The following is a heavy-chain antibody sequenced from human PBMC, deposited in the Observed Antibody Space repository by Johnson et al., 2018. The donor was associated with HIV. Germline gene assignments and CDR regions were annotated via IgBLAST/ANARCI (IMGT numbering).Heavy chain of an antibody. V-gene: IGHV3-11*04. Sequence: QVLLVESGGGLVKPGGSLRLSCAASGFTFSNAWMSWVRQAPGKGLEWVSYISSSGTTVYYADSVRGRFSISRDNTKHSLYLQMNSLRAEDTALYYCARDRGYWDAFDIWGQGTMVTVSS. J-gene: IGHJ3*02. CDR1: GFTFSNAW. CDR3: ARDRGYWDAFDI. CDR2: ISSSGTTV. D-gene: IGHD3-22*01.